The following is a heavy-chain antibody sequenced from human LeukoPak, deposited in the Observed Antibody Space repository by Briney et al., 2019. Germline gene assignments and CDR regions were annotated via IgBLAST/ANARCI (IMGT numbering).Heavy chain of an antibody. V-gene: IGHV4-34*01. CDR2: ITPSGST. Sequence: SETLSLTCVVYGGSFSGYFWSWIRQPPGKGLEWIGEITPSGSTNYSPSLKSRVSISIDTSKKKLSLRLTSVTAADSAVYYCASSLYYESRDYWGQGTLVTVSS. CDR1: GGSFSGYF. J-gene: IGHJ4*02. D-gene: IGHD3-22*01. CDR3: ASSLYYESRDY.